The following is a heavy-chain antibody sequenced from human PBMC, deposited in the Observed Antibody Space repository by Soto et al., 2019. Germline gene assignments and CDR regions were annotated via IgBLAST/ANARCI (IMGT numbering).Heavy chain of an antibody. D-gene: IGHD6-19*01. Sequence: SETLSLTCAVYGGSFSGYYWSWIRQPPGKGLEWIGEINHSGSTNYNPSLKSRVTISVDTSKNQFSLKLCSVTAADTAVYYCARLRRIEVAGGYVHYGRDVWRHGTTVTGS. J-gene: IGHJ6*01. CDR2: INHSGST. CDR3: ARLRRIEVAGGYVHYGRDV. V-gene: IGHV4-34*01. CDR1: GGSFSGYY.